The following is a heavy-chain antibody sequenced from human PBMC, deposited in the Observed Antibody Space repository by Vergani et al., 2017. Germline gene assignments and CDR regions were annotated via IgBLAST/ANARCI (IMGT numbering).Heavy chain of an antibody. J-gene: IGHJ4*02. CDR2: IWYDGSNK. Sequence: QVQLVESGGGVVQPGRSLRLSCAESGFTFSSYGMHWVRQAPGKGLEWVAVIWYDGSNKYYADSVKGRFTISRDNSKNTLYLQMNSLRAEDTAVYYCARDFTSGWYDLCLCGWGQGTLVTVSS. V-gene: IGHV3-33*01. CDR3: ARDFTSGWYDLCLCG. CDR1: GFTFSSYG. D-gene: IGHD6-19*01.